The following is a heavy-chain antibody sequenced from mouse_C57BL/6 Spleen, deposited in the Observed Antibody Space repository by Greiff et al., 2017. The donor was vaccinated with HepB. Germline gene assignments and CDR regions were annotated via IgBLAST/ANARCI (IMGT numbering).Heavy chain of an antibody. CDR2: IDPSDSYT. CDR3: ARTSPSSSWYFDV. CDR1: GYTFTSYW. Sequence: QVQLKQPGAELVKPGASVKLSCKASGYTFTSYWMQWVKQRPGQGLEWIGEIDPSDSYTNYNQKFKGKATLTVDTSSSTAYMQLSSLTSEDSAVYYCARTSPSSSWYFDVWGTGTTVTVSS. J-gene: IGHJ1*03. V-gene: IGHV1-50*01. D-gene: IGHD1-1*01.